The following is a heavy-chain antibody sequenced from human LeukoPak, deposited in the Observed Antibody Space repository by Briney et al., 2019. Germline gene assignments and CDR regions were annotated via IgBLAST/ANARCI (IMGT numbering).Heavy chain of an antibody. CDR2: INPNGGVT. D-gene: IGHD1-26*01. V-gene: IGHV1-2*02. CDR3: ARPPYSGNSYLGDDY. J-gene: IGHJ4*02. CDR1: GYTFTSYG. Sequence: ASVKVSCKASGYTFTSYGISWVRQAPGQGLEWMGWINPNGGVTNYAQKSQGRVTMTRDTSISTAYMELSRLRSDDTALYYCARPPYSGNSYLGDDYWGQGTLVTVSS.